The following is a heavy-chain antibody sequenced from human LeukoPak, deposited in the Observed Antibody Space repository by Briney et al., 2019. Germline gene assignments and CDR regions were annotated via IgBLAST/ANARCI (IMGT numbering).Heavy chain of an antibody. V-gene: IGHV4-34*01. Sequence: SETLSLTCAVYGGSFSGYYWSWIRQPPGKGLEWIGEINHSGSTNYNPSLKSRVTISVATSKNQFSLKLSSVTAADTAVYYCARRYDYVWGSPPYGMDVWGQGTTVTVSS. CDR1: GGSFSGYY. CDR3: ARRYDYVWGSPPYGMDV. D-gene: IGHD3-16*01. CDR2: INHSGST. J-gene: IGHJ6*02.